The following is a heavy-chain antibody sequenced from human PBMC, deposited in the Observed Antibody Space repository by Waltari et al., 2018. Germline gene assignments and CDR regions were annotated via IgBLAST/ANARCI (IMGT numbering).Heavy chain of an antibody. CDR2: ISSSSSYI. V-gene: IGHV3-21*01. J-gene: IGHJ4*02. Sequence: EVQLVESGVGLVKPGGSLRLSCAASGFTFSSYSMNWVRQAPGKGLEWVSSISSSSSYIYYADSVKGRFTISRDNAKNSLYLQMNSLRAEDTAVYYCARDGGIAARADYWGQGTLVTVSS. CDR3: ARDGGIAARADY. D-gene: IGHD6-6*01. CDR1: GFTFSSYS.